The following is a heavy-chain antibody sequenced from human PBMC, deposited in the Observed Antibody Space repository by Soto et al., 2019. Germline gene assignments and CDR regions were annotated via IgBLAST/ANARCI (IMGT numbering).Heavy chain of an antibody. V-gene: IGHV4-34*01. J-gene: IGHJ6*02. D-gene: IGHD3-3*01. CDR1: GGSFSGYY. CDR3: ASKSYDFWSGYSGRIMAV. CDR2: INHSGST. Sequence: SETLSLTCAVYGGSFSGYYWSWIRQPPGKXLEWIGKINHSGSTNYNPSLKSRVTISVDTSKNQFSLKLSSVTAADTAVYYCASKSYDFWSGYSGRIMAVWGQGSTVTSP.